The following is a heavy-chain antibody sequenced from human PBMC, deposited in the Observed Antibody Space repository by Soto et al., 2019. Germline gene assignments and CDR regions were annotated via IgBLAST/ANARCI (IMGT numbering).Heavy chain of an antibody. D-gene: IGHD5-12*01. CDR3: ARAAGGYSGYDAAADY. Sequence: QVQLVQSGAEVKKPGSSVKVSCKASGGTFSSYTISWVRQAPGQGLEWMGRIIPILGIANYAQKFQGRVTITADKSTSTAYMELSSLRSKDTDVYYCARAAGGYSGYDAAADYWGQGTLVTVSS. CDR1: GGTFSSYT. V-gene: IGHV1-69*02. J-gene: IGHJ4*02. CDR2: IIPILGIA.